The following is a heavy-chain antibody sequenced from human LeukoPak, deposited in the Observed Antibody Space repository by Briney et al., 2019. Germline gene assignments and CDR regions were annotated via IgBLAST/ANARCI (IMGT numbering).Heavy chain of an antibody. Sequence: PGGSLRLSCAASGFTFSSYAMSWVRQAPGKGVEWVSAISGSGGITYYADSVKGRFTISRDNSKNTLYLQMNSLRAEDTAVYYCAKDGEYCGGDCYSPYYYMDVWGKGTTVTVSS. J-gene: IGHJ6*03. CDR3: AKDGEYCGGDCYSPYYYMDV. CDR2: ISGSGGIT. V-gene: IGHV3-23*01. CDR1: GFTFSSYA. D-gene: IGHD2-21*02.